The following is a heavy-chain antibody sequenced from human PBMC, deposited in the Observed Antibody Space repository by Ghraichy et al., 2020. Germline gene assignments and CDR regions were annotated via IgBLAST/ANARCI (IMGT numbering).Heavy chain of an antibody. CDR1: GGSFSGYY. J-gene: IGHJ4*02. D-gene: IGHD4-17*01. Sequence: SETLSLTCAVYGGSFSGYYWSWIRQLPGKGLEWIGEINHSGSTNYNPSLKSRVTISVDTSKNQFSLKLSSVTAADTAVYYCARGPPEGTVTTEDYYFDYWGQGTLVTVSS. CDR3: ARGPPEGTVTTEDYYFDY. V-gene: IGHV4-34*01. CDR2: INHSGST.